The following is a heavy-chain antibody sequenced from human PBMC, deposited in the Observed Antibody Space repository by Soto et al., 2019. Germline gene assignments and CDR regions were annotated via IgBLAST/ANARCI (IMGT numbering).Heavy chain of an antibody. D-gene: IGHD5-18*01. CDR3: ARFSVDTAMVRNYYYYYGMDV. Sequence: QVQLVQSGAEVKKPGSSVTVSCKASGGTFSSYAISWVRQAPGQGLEWMVGIIPIFGTANYAQKFQGRVTITADESTSTAYMELSSLRSEDTAVYYCARFSVDTAMVRNYYYYYGMDVWGQGTTVTVSS. V-gene: IGHV1-69*01. J-gene: IGHJ6*02. CDR1: GGTFSSYA. CDR2: IIPIFGTA.